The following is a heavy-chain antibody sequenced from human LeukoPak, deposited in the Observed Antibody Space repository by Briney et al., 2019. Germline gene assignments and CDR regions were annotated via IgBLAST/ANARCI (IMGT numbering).Heavy chain of an antibody. J-gene: IGHJ4*02. Sequence: GGSLRLSCAASGFTFRTYWMTWVRQAPGKGLEWVANIKQDGSEKYYVDSVKGRFTISRDNAKNSLYLQMNSLRAEDTAVYYCARGMSSGYDFDYWGQGTLVTVSS. D-gene: IGHD5-12*01. CDR1: GFTFRTYW. CDR3: ARGMSSGYDFDY. CDR2: IKQDGSEK. V-gene: IGHV3-7*01.